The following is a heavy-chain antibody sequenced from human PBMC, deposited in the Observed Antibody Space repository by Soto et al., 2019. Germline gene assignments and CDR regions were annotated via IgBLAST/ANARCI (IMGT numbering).Heavy chain of an antibody. D-gene: IGHD3-16*01. Sequence: SGPTLVKPPQTLTLTCTFSGFSLSTGGVGVGWIRQPPGKALEWLALIYWDDDKRYNPSLKSRLTVTKDTSKNQVVLTMTNMDLLDTATYYCAHRLSLSTTWNYGYMDVWGNGTTVTVSS. CDR3: AHRLSLSTTWNYGYMDV. V-gene: IGHV2-5*02. CDR1: GFSLSTGGVG. J-gene: IGHJ6*03. CDR2: IYWDDDK.